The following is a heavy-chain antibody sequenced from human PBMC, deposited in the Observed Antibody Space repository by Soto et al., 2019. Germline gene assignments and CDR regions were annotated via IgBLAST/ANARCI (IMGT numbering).Heavy chain of an antibody. CDR3: ARDVMYYDSSGYFDY. D-gene: IGHD3-22*01. J-gene: IGHJ4*02. CDR1: GFTFSSYA. V-gene: IGHV3-30-3*01. CDR2: ISYDGSNK. Sequence: GGSLRLSCAASGFTFSSYAMHWVRQAPGKGLEWVAVISYDGSNKYYADSVKGRFTISRDNSKNTLYLQMNSLRAEDTAVYYCARDVMYYDSSGYFDYWGQGTLVTVSS.